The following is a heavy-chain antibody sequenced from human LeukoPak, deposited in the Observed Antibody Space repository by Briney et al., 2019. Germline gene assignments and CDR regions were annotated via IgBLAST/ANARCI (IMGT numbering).Heavy chain of an antibody. CDR3: ARHLRVGARQAFDY. CDR1: GGSISSSNYY. CDR2: FLYSGTT. V-gene: IGHV4-39*01. D-gene: IGHD6-6*01. J-gene: IGHJ4*02. Sequence: TSETLSLTRTVSGGSISSSNYYWGWIRQPPGKGLEWIGSFLYSGTTYYNPSLESRLTISVDMSKNQVSLKLNSVTVAHRPVFYCARHLRVGARQAFDYWGQGTPVTVSS.